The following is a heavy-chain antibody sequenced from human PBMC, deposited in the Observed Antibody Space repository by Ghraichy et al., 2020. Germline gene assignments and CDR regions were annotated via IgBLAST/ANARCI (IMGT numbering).Heavy chain of an antibody. Sequence: SVKVSCKASGGTFSSYAISWVRQAPGQGLEWMGGIIPIFGTANYAQKFQGRVTITADKSTSTAYMELSSLRSEDTAVYYCARAQSSGSYGYFDYYYGMDVWGQGTTVTVSS. D-gene: IGHD5-18*01. CDR2: IIPIFGTA. V-gene: IGHV1-69*06. CDR3: ARAQSSGSYGYFDYYYGMDV. J-gene: IGHJ6*02. CDR1: GGTFSSYA.